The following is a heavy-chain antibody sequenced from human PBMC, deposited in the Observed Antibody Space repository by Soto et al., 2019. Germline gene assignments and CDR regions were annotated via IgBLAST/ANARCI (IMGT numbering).Heavy chain of an antibody. V-gene: IGHV3-7*01. D-gene: IGHD6-19*01. J-gene: IGHJ3*02. Sequence: GGSLRLSCAASGFTFSRYWMTWVRQAPGKGLEWVANIKEDGRDEYYVDSVKGRFTISRGNAKNSLYLQMNSLRAEDSAVYYCAKSLGWSDTFDIWGQGTMVTVSS. CDR2: IKEDGRDE. CDR1: GFTFSRYW. CDR3: AKSLGWSDTFDI.